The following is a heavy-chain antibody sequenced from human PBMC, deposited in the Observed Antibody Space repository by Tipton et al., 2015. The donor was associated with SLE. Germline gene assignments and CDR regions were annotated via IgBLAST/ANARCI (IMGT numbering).Heavy chain of an antibody. Sequence: SLRLSCVASGFTFSSYWMSWVRQSPGKGLEWVANIKQDGSEKYYVDPVKGRFTISRDNAKNSLYLQMSSLRAEDTAVYFCARKGCSGDNCYSDYWGQGTLVTVSS. V-gene: IGHV3-7*01. J-gene: IGHJ4*02. CDR2: IKQDGSEK. CDR1: GFTFSSYW. D-gene: IGHD2-15*01. CDR3: ARKGCSGDNCYSDY.